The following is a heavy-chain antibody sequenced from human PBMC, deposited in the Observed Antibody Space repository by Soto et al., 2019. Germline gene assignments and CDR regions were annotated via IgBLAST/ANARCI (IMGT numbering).Heavy chain of an antibody. D-gene: IGHD6-13*01. CDR1: GYSFTSYW. CDR3: ASRVMGSSWYFGMDV. Sequence: GASLKISCKGSGYSFTSYWISWVRQMPGKGLEWMGRIDPSDSYTNYSPSFQGHVTISADKSISTAYLQWSSLKASDTAMYYCASRVMGSSWYFGMDVWGQGTTVSVSS. CDR2: IDPSDSYT. J-gene: IGHJ6*02. V-gene: IGHV5-10-1*01.